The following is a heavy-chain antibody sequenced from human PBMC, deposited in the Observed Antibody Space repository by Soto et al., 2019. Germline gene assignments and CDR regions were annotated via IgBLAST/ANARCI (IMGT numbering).Heavy chain of an antibody. CDR3: AREEVYCIGGPCYRGAFDF. Sequence: EVQLVESGGGLVKPGGSPRLSCAASGFTFSDYSMLWVRQAPGKGLEWLAFIGNSNNPTFYADSVRGRFTISRDNPKNSMYLQMNSLREEDTAVYFGAREEVYCIGGPCYRGAFDFWGQGTIVTVSS. V-gene: IGHV3-21*02. CDR2: IGNSNNPT. CDR1: GFTFSDYS. J-gene: IGHJ3*01. D-gene: IGHD2-15*01.